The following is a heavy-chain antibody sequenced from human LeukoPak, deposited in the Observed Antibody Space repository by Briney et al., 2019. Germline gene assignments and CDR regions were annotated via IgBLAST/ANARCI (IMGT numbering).Heavy chain of an antibody. CDR2: IYNSGST. V-gene: IGHV4-59*08. J-gene: IGHJ4*02. CDR1: GGSISSYY. CDR3: ARHASLYSNYDY. Sequence: SETLYPTCAVSGGSISSYYWSGIRQPPGKGLEWIGYIYNSGSTNYNPSLKSRVTISVDTSKNQFSLKLSSVTAADTAVYYCARHASLYSNYDYWGQGTLATVSS. D-gene: IGHD4-11*01.